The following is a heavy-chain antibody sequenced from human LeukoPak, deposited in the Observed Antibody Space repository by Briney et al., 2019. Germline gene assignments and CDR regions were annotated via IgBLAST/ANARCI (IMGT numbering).Heavy chain of an antibody. Sequence: SETLSLTCTVSGGSINSDYWIWIRQPPGKGLDWIGYVYYTGGAYYNASLKSRFSVSVDTSKNQFSLKVISVTAADTAVYYCARGLGGLRSAYDIWGQGTMVTVSS. CDR2: VYYTGGA. CDR3: ARGLGGLRSAYDI. D-gene: IGHD3-16*01. J-gene: IGHJ3*02. V-gene: IGHV4-59*01. CDR1: GGSINSDY.